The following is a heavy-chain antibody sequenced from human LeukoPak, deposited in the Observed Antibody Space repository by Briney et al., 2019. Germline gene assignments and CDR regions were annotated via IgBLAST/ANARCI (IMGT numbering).Heavy chain of an antibody. CDR1: GGTFSSYA. CDR2: IIPILGIA. D-gene: IGHD1-26*01. Sequence: SVKVSCKASGGTFSSYAISWVRQAPGQGLEWTGRIIPILGIANYAQKFQGRVTITADKSTSTAYMELSSLRSEDTAVYYCARALLPRGYNWFDPWGQGTLVTVSS. V-gene: IGHV1-69*04. J-gene: IGHJ5*02. CDR3: ARALLPRGYNWFDP.